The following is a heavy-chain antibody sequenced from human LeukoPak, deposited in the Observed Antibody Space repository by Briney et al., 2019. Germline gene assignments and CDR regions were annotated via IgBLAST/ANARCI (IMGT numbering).Heavy chain of an antibody. D-gene: IGHD3-3*01. V-gene: IGHV1-18*01. CDR1: GYTFTSYG. Sequence: ASVKVSCKASGYTFTSYGISWVRQAPGQGLEWMGWISAYNGNTNYAQKLQGRVTMTTDTSTSTAYMELRSLRSDDTAVYYCASPHPLRVLEWLPTGYYYYMDVWGKGTTVTVSS. CDR3: ASPHPLRVLEWLPTGYYYYMDV. CDR2: ISAYNGNT. J-gene: IGHJ6*03.